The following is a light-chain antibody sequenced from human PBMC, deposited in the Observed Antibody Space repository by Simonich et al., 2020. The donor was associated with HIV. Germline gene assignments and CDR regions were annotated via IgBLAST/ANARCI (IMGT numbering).Light chain of an antibody. Sequence: QSALTQPASVSGSPGQSNTIHCTGTSSDDGRYNYVSWYQQHPGKAPKLMIYAVSKRPSGVSNRFSGSKSGNTASLTISGLRAEDEADDYCSSYTSSSTWVFGGGTKLTVL. CDR2: AVS. V-gene: IGLV2-14*03. CDR3: SSYTSSSTWV. J-gene: IGLJ3*02. CDR1: SSDDGRYNY.